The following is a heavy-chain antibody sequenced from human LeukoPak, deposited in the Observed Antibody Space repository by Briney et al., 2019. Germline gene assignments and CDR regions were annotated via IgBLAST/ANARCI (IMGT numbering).Heavy chain of an antibody. CDR3: ASSSWSAYYFDY. CDR1: GGSVISYY. D-gene: IGHD6-13*01. J-gene: IGHJ4*02. CDR2: LYHSGST. Sequence: TSETLSLTCTVSGGSVISYYWSWIRQPPGKGLEWIGYLYHSGSTNYNPSLKSRLTLSLDTSKNQFSLKLTSVTAADTAVYYCASSSWSAYYFDYWGQGVLVTVSS. V-gene: IGHV4-59*02.